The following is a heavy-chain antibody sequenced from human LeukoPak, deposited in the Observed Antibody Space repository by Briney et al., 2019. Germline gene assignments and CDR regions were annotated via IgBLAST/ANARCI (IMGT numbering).Heavy chain of an antibody. J-gene: IGHJ4*02. CDR1: TFTFSTYS. Sequence: GGSVRLSCAASTFTFSTYSMNWVRQAPGKGLEWVSYISSSGNTMYYADSVKGRFTISRDNAKNSLYLQMSSLRAEDTAVYYCARGDYPYGNWGQGTLVTVSS. CDR3: ARGDYPYGN. D-gene: IGHD4-17*01. V-gene: IGHV3-48*04. CDR2: ISSSGNTM.